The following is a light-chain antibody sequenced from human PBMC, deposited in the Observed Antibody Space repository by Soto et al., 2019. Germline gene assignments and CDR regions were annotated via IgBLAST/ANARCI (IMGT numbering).Light chain of an antibody. CDR3: QQYDNLLPT. Sequence: DIPMTQSPSSLSASVGDRVTITCQASQDIRKYLNWYQQKPGKAPKLLIYDASNLEVGVPSRFSGSGSGIVFTCTISSLQPEDIATYYCQQYDNLLPTFGQGTRLEI. CDR1: QDIRKY. CDR2: DAS. V-gene: IGKV1-33*01. J-gene: IGKJ5*01.